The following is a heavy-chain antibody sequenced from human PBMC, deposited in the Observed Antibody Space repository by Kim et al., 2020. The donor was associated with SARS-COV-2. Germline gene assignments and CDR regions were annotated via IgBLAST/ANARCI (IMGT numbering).Heavy chain of an antibody. J-gene: IGHJ4*01. Sequence: SETLSLTCAVYGGSFSGYYWSWIRQPPGKGLEWIGEINHSGSTNYNPSLKSRVTISVDTSKNQFSRKLSAVTAADTAVYYCAGGGHDFWSGFSHFDCWG. V-gene: IGHV4-34*01. CDR3: AGGGHDFWSGFSHFDC. CDR1: GGSFSGYY. D-gene: IGHD3-3*01. CDR2: INHSGST.